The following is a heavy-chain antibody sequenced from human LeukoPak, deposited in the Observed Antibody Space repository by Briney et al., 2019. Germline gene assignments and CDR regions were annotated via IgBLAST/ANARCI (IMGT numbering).Heavy chain of an antibody. J-gene: IGHJ5*02. D-gene: IGHD5-24*01. CDR3: GRKLTLPGLLQIGSFDP. V-gene: IGHV3-30-3*01. Sequence: GGSLRLSCAASGFTFSSYAMHWVRQAPGKGLEWVAVISYDGSNKYYADSVKGRFTISRDNSKNTLYLQMNSLRAEDTAGYYCGRKLTLPGLLQIGSFDPWGQGTLVTVSS. CDR2: ISYDGSNK. CDR1: GFTFSSYA.